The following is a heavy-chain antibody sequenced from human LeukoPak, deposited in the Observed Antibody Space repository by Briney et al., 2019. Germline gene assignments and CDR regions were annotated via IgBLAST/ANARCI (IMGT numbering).Heavy chain of an antibody. D-gene: IGHD1-26*01. Sequence: ASVKVSCKSSGYTFTVYYIHWVRQAPGQGLGWMGWINPNSGGTNYAQKFQGRVTMTRDTSISTAYMELSRLRSDDTAVYYCAREDSGSPDFDYWGQGTLVTVSS. V-gene: IGHV1-2*02. J-gene: IGHJ4*02. CDR2: INPNSGGT. CDR1: GYTFTVYY. CDR3: AREDSGSPDFDY.